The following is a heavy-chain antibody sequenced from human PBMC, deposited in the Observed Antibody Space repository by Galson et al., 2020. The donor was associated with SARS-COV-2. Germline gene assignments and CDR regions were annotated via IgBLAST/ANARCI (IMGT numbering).Heavy chain of an antibody. CDR1: GFPFSTYS. Sequence: SCAASGFPFSTYSMNWVRLATGKGLEWVPSLSTTRSYTYYVDSVKGRFSISRDNPRNSLYLQMNSPRAEDTAVYYCARDVGICGLNWVWLCFGMDAWGQGTRVTFSS. J-gene: IGHJ6*02. V-gene: IGHV3-21*01. CDR2: LSTTRSYT. CDR3: ARDVGICGLNWVWLCFGMDA. D-gene: IGHD2-8*02.